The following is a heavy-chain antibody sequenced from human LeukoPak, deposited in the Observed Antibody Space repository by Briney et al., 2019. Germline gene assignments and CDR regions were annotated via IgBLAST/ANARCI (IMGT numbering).Heavy chain of an antibody. CDR3: ARGLTYGDYAYDY. D-gene: IGHD4-17*01. CDR2: INHSGST. Sequence: PSETLSLTCAVYGGSFSGYYWSWIRQPPGKGLEWIGEINHSGSTNYNPSLKSRVTISVDTSKNQFSLKLSSVTAADTAVYYCARGLTYGDYAYDYWGQGTLVTVSS. CDR1: GGSFSGYY. J-gene: IGHJ4*02. V-gene: IGHV4-34*01.